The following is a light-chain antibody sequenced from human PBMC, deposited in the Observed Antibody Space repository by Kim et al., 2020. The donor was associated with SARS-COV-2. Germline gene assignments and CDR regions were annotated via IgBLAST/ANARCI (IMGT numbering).Light chain of an antibody. V-gene: IGKV1-33*01. CDR3: QQYDSAPPYTYT. CDR1: QDITIY. Sequence: DIQMTQSPSSLSASVGDRVTITCQASQDITIYLNWYQQKPGKSPRLLIYDASILETGVPSRFSGSGSGTDFTFTITSLQPEDIATYYCQQYDSAPPYTYTFGQGTNLEI. CDR2: DAS. J-gene: IGKJ2*01.